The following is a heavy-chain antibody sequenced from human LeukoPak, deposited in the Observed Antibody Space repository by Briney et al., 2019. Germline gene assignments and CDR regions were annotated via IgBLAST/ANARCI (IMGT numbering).Heavy chain of an antibody. Sequence: SETLSLTCTVSGGSISSGSYYWSWIRQPAGKGLEWIGRIYTSGSTNYKPSLKSRVTISLDTSKNQFSLKLSSVTAADTAVYYCARETRSGGSLLRGNWFDPWGQGTLVIVSS. CDR1: GGSISSGSYY. V-gene: IGHV4-61*02. D-gene: IGHD2-15*01. J-gene: IGHJ5*02. CDR2: IYTSGST. CDR3: ARETRSGGSLLRGNWFDP.